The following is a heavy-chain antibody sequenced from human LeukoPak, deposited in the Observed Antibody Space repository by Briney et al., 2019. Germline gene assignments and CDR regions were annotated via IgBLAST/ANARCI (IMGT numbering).Heavy chain of an antibody. V-gene: IGHV1-8*01. Sequence: ASVKVSCKASGYTITSYDINWVRQATGQGLEWMGWMNPNSGNTGYAQKFQGRVTMTRNTSIRTAYMELSSLRSEDTAVYYCARGSGSPWMTTNWFDPWGQGTLVTVSS. J-gene: IGHJ5*02. CDR1: GYTITSYD. CDR3: ARGSGSPWMTTNWFDP. D-gene: IGHD4-11*01. CDR2: MNPNSGNT.